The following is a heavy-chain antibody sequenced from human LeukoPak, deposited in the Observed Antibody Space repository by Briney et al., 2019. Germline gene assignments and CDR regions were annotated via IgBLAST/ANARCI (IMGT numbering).Heavy chain of an antibody. CDR3: ARLVGSSWYHEVLLGRDY. J-gene: IGHJ4*02. V-gene: IGHV4-34*01. Sequence: SETLSLTCAVYGGSFSGYYWSWIRQPPGKGLEWVGEINHSGSTNYNPSLKSRVTISVDTSKHQFSLKLSSVTAADTAVYYCARLVGSSWYHEVLLGRDYWGQGTLVTVSS. D-gene: IGHD6-13*01. CDR1: GGSFSGYY. CDR2: INHSGST.